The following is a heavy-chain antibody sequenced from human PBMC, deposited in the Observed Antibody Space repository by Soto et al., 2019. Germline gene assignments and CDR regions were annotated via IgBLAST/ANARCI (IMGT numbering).Heavy chain of an antibody. CDR2: IYWDDEK. V-gene: IGHV2-5*02. J-gene: IGHJ6*02. CDR3: AHSRGGGDCLLSYSSHYYYGMDV. D-gene: IGHD2-21*02. CDR1: GFSLSTGGVG. Sequence: QITLKESGPTLVKPTQTLTLTCTFSGFSLSTGGVGVGWIRQPPGEALEWLALIYWDDEKRYSPSLESRLTITKDTSKNQVVLTMTNMDPVDTATYYCAHSRGGGDCLLSYSSHYYYGMDVWGQGTTVTVSS.